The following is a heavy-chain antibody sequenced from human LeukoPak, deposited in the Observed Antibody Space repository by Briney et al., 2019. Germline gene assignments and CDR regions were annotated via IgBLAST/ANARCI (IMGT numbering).Heavy chain of an antibody. J-gene: IGHJ4*02. V-gene: IGHV4-4*02. CDR1: GGSVINTNW. CDR3: AREGGFYRALDY. D-gene: IGHD3-3*01. Sequence: PSGTLSLTCGVSGGSVINTNWWTWVRQPPGKGLEWIGEVHLVGRTTYNPSLESRLTMSVDVSENQVSLKLTSVTAADTAVYYCAREGGFYRALDYSGQGTLVTVSS. CDR2: VHLVGRT.